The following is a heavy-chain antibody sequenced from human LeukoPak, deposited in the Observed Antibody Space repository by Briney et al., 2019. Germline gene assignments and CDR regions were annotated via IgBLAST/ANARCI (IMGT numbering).Heavy chain of an antibody. D-gene: IGHD3-22*01. J-gene: IGHJ4*02. CDR3: ARPVVSSVGYYFDS. CDR2: ISTDNGHA. V-gene: IGHV1-18*01. CDR1: GYTFTSYG. Sequence: ASVKVSCKASGYTFTSYGISWVRQAPGQGLEWMAWISTDNGHANDPQNLRDRVTVTADTSTYTAYMELRSLRSDDTAVYYCARPVVSSVGYYFDSWGQGTLVTVSS.